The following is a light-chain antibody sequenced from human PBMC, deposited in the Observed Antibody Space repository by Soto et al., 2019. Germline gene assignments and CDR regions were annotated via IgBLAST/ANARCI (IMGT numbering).Light chain of an antibody. CDR3: QQYDNLPIT. J-gene: IGKJ5*01. CDR2: DAS. CDR1: QGISSY. V-gene: IGKV1D-8*03. Sequence: VIWMTQSPSLLSASTGDRVTISCRMSQGISSYLAWYQQKPGKAPKLLIFDASNLETGVPSRFSGSGSGTDFTFTISSLQPEDIATYYCQQYDNLPITFGQGTRLEIK.